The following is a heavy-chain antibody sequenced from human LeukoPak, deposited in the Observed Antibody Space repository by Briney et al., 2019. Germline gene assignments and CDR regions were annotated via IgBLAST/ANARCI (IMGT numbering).Heavy chain of an antibody. CDR2: INHSGST. J-gene: IGHJ3*02. V-gene: IGHV4-34*01. CDR3: ARDRYSSGWHEGVVAFDI. Sequence: SETLSLTCAVYAGSFSGYYWSWIRQPPGKGLEWIGEINHSGSTNYNPSLKSRVTISVDTSKNQFSLKLSSVTAADTAVYYCARDRYSSGWHEGVVAFDIWGQGTMVTVSS. CDR1: AGSFSGYY. D-gene: IGHD6-19*01.